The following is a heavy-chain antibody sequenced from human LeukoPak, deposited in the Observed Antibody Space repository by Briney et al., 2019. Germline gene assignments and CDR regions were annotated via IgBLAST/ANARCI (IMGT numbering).Heavy chain of an antibody. V-gene: IGHV3-30*03. CDR2: ISYDGSNK. D-gene: IGHD1-14*01. CDR1: GFTFSSYG. J-gene: IGHJ6*03. Sequence: PGRSLRLSRAASGFTFSSYGMHWVRQAPGKGLEWVAVISYDGSNKYYADSVKGRFTISRDNSKNTLYLQMNSLRAEDTAVYYCARIDRIYNYYMDVWGKGTTVTVSS. CDR3: ARIDRIYNYYMDV.